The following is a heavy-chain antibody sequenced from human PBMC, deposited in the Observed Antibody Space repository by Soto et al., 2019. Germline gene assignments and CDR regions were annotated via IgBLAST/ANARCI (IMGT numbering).Heavy chain of an antibody. V-gene: IGHV2-5*01. CDR3: AHRPYYYDSSGYCYVFDY. CDR2: IYWNDDK. Sequence: SGPTLVNPTQTLTLTCTFSGFSLSTSGVGVGWIRQPPGKALEWLALIYWNDDKRYSPSLKSRLTITKDTSKNQVVLTMTNMDLVDTATYYCAHRPYYYDSSGYCYVFDYWGQGTLVTVSS. J-gene: IGHJ4*02. D-gene: IGHD3-22*01. CDR1: GFSLSTSGVG.